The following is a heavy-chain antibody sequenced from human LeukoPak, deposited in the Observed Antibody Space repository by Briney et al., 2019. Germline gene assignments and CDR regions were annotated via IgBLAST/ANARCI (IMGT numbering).Heavy chain of an antibody. CDR2: ISGSGGST. D-gene: IGHD3-22*01. J-gene: IGHJ3*02. Sequence: GGSLRLSCAASGFTVSSKDMSWVRQAPGKGLEWVSAISGSGGSTYYADSVRGRFTISRDNSKNTLYLQMNSLRAEDTAVYYCARRRHNYYDSSYDAFDIWGQGTMVTVSS. V-gene: IGHV3-23*01. CDR1: GFTVSSKD. CDR3: ARRRHNYYDSSYDAFDI.